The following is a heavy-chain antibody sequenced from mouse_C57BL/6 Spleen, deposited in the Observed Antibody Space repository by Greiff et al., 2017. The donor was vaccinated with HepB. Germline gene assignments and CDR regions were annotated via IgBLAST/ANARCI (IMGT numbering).Heavy chain of an antibody. CDR3: ARLYGYTWFAY. Sequence: QVQLQQPGAELVKPGASVKLSCKASGYTFTSYWMQWVKQRPGQGLEWIGEIDPSDSYTNYNQKFKGKATLTVDTSSSTAYMQLSSLTSEDSAVYYCARLYGYTWFAYWGQGTLVTVSA. CDR2: IDPSDSYT. J-gene: IGHJ3*01. D-gene: IGHD2-2*01. V-gene: IGHV1-50*01. CDR1: GYTFTSYW.